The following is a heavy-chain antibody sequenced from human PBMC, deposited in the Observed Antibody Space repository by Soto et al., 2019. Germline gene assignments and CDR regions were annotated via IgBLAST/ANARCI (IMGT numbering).Heavy chain of an antibody. J-gene: IGHJ4*02. Sequence: PSETLSLTCAVYGGSFSGYYWSWIRQPPGKGLEWIGEINHSGSTNYNPSLKSRVTISVDTSKNQFSLKLSSVTAADTAVYYCARGSMVRGVIITSPFDYWGQGTLVTAPQ. CDR1: GGSFSGYY. V-gene: IGHV4-34*01. D-gene: IGHD3-10*01. CDR3: ARGSMVRGVIITSPFDY. CDR2: INHSGST.